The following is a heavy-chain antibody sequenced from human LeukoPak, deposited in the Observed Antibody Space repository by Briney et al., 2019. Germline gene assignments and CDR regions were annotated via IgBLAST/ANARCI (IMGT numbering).Heavy chain of an antibody. CDR2: IYPGDSDT. CDR1: GYSFTSYW. J-gene: IGHJ5*02. Sequence: GESLKISCKGSGYSFTSYWIGWVRQMPGKGLEWMGIIYPGDSDTRYSPSFQSQVTNSADKSISTAYLQWGSLKASDTAMYYCARHPPRYCSSTSCFDNWFDPWGQGTLVTVSS. CDR3: ARHPPRYCSSTSCFDNWFDP. V-gene: IGHV5-51*01. D-gene: IGHD2-2*01.